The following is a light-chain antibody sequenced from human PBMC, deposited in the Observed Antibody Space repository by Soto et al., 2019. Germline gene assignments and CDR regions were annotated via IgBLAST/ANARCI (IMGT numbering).Light chain of an antibody. V-gene: IGKV4-1*01. Sequence: TVVTQSPDSLAESLGERATISCKSSQSILSTSNNQNYLIWYQLKPGQPPRLLIYLASTRSSVVPDRFSGNGSGTHFTLTISSVRAEDGALYYCQQNDRDPWTFGQGTKFDIQ. CDR3: QQNDRDPWT. J-gene: IGKJ1*01. CDR2: LAS. CDR1: QSILSTSNNQNY.